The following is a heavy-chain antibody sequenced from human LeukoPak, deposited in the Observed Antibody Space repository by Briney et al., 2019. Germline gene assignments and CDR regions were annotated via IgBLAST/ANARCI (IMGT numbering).Heavy chain of an antibody. Sequence: PGGSLRLSCGASGFTFTSYWMSWVRQAPGEGLEWVANIKKDGSEKYYVDSVKGRFTISRDNVMNSLYLQMNSLRAEDTAVYYCARVYDFWSGYSNDAFDIWGQGTLVTVS. CDR2: IKKDGSEK. CDR1: GFTFTSYW. CDR3: ARVYDFWSGYSNDAFDI. D-gene: IGHD3-3*01. J-gene: IGHJ3*02. V-gene: IGHV3-7*01.